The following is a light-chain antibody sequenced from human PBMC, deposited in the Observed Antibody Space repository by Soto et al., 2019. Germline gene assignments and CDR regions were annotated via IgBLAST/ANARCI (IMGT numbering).Light chain of an antibody. CDR1: QSVSSN. CDR2: GAS. CDR3: QQYNNWLRT. J-gene: IGKJ1*01. Sequence: EIVMTQSPATLSVSPGERATLSCRASQSVSSNLAWYQQNPGQAPRLLIYGASTRATGIPARFSGSGSGTEFTLTISSLQAEDFAVDYCQQYNNWLRTFGQGTKVEIK. V-gene: IGKV3-15*01.